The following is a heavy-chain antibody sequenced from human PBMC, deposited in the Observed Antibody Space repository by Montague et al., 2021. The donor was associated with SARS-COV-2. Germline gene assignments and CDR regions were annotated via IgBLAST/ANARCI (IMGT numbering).Heavy chain of an antibody. CDR2: IYSNDEK. CDR3: AHLIRYYDIFTGSNFDY. D-gene: IGHD3-9*01. J-gene: IGHJ4*01. V-gene: IGHV2-5*01. CDR1: GFSITTSTMG. Sequence: PALVKPTQTLTLTCTFSGFSITTSTMGVGWIRQPPGKALEWVAVIYSNDEKRYSQSLRNRLTITKDTAKNQVVFSLTYVDPVDTATYYCAHLIRYYDIFTGSNFDYWGQGRQVTVSA.